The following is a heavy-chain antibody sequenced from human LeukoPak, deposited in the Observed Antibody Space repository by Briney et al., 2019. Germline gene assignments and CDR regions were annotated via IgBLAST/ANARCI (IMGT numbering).Heavy chain of an antibody. CDR3: AKGYSSSLYYGMDV. CDR1: GFTFSSYG. Sequence: GGSLRLSCAASGFTFSSYGMHWVRQAPGKGLEWVAVISYDGSNKYYADSVKGRFTISRDNSKNTLYLQMNSLRAEDTAVYYCAKGYSSSLYYGMDVWGQGTTVTVSS. CDR2: ISYDGSNK. D-gene: IGHD6-13*01. J-gene: IGHJ6*02. V-gene: IGHV3-30*18.